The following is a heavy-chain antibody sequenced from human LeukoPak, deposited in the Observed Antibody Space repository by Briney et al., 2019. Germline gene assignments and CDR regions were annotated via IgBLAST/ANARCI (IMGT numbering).Heavy chain of an antibody. CDR1: GFTFSSYA. D-gene: IGHD3-16*02. V-gene: IGHV3-30-3*02. CDR2: ISYDGSNK. CDR3: AKLGYDYVWGSYQPEILSY. Sequence: GGSLRLSCAASGFTFSSYAMHWVRQAPGKGLEWVAVISYDGSNKYYADSVKGRFTISRDNSKNTLYLQMNSLRAEDTAVYYCAKLGYDYVWGSYQPEILSYWGQGTLVTVSS. J-gene: IGHJ4*02.